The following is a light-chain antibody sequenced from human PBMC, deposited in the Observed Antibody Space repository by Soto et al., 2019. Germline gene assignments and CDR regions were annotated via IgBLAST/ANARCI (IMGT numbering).Light chain of an antibody. J-gene: IGLJ2*01. CDR1: SSDVGAHDF. Sequence: QSALTQPASVSGSPGQSITISCSGTSSDVGAHDFVSWYQHHPDKAPKVIIFEVTKRPSGVSSRFSGSNTGNTASLTISGLQAEDEADYYCNSYTLSRTVIFGGGTKLTVL. V-gene: IGLV2-14*01. CDR3: NSYTLSRTVI. CDR2: EVT.